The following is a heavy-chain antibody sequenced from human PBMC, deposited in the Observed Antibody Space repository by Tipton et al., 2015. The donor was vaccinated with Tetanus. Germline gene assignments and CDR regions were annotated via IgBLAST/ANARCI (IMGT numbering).Heavy chain of an antibody. CDR2: IWYDGSNK. Sequence: SPRLSCAASGFTFSSYGMHWVRQAPGKGLEWVAVIWYDGSNKYYADSVKGRFTISRDNSKNTLYLQMNSLRAEDTAVYYCARGISGGFRNWYFDLWGRGTLVTVSS. J-gene: IGHJ2*01. D-gene: IGHD3-3*02. CDR1: GFTFSSYG. V-gene: IGHV3-33*01. CDR3: ARGISGGFRNWYFDL.